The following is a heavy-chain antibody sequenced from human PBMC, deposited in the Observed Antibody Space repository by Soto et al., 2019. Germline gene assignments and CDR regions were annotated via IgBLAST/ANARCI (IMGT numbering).Heavy chain of an antibody. CDR1: GFTFSDYG. CDR3: AKVVLRFGTMNGMDV. CDR2: ISYDGSNK. D-gene: IGHD2-8*01. V-gene: IGHV3-30*18. J-gene: IGHJ6*02. Sequence: QVQLVESGGDVVQPGRSLRLSCAASGFTFSDYGMHWVRQAPGKGLEWVAVISYDGSNKYYADSVKGRFTISRDDSKNTLYLQMNSLRAEDTAVNYCAKVVLRFGTMNGMDVWGQGTTVTVSS.